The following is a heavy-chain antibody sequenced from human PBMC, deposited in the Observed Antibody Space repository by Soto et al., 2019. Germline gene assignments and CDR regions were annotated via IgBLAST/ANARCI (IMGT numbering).Heavy chain of an antibody. J-gene: IGHJ6*02. CDR1: GFTFSSYA. Sequence: SGGSLRLSCAASGFTFSSYAMSWVRQAPGKGLEWVSAISGSGGSTYYADSVKGRFTISRDNSKNTLYLQMNSLRAEDTAVYYCAKGHAYYDFWSGYRYYYYGMDVWGQGTTVTVS. CDR3: AKGHAYYDFWSGYRYYYYGMDV. CDR2: ISGSGGST. D-gene: IGHD3-3*01. V-gene: IGHV3-23*01.